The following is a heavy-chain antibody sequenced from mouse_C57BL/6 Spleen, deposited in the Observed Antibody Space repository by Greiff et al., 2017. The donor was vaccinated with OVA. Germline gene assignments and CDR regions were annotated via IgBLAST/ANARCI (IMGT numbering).Heavy chain of an antibody. V-gene: IGHV5-4*01. Sequence: EVQRVESGGGLVKPGGSLKLSCAASGFTFSSYAMSWVRQTPEKRLEWVATISDGGSYTYYPDNVKGRFTISRDNAKNNLYLQMSHLKSEDTAMYYCAREETVRGFAYWGQGTLVTVSA. CDR2: ISDGGSYT. J-gene: IGHJ3*01. CDR1: GFTFSSYA. CDR3: AREETVRGFAY. D-gene: IGHD3-2*01.